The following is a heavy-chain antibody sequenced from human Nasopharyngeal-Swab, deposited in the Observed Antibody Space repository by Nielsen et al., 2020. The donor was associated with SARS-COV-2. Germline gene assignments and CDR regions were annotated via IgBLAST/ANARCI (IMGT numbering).Heavy chain of an antibody. CDR2: INPNSGGT. CDR3: ARSHIVVVTDAFDI. D-gene: IGHD2-21*02. V-gene: IGHV1-2*04. Sequence: WVRQAPGQGLEWMGWINPNSGGTNYAQKFQGWVTMTRDTSISTAYMELSRLRSDDTAVYYCARSHIVVVTDAFDIWGQGTMVTASS. J-gene: IGHJ3*02.